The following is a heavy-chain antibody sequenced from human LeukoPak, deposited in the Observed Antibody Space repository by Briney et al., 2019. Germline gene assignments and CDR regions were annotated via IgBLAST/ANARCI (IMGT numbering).Heavy chain of an antibody. CDR2: INPGDSDT. V-gene: IGHV5-51*01. CDR1: GYSFTSYW. CDR3: ARAPRHIVVVTAISWFDP. Sequence: PGESLKISCKGSGYSFTSYWIGWVRQMPGKGLEWMGIINPGDSDTRYSPSFQGQVTISADKSISTAYLQWSSLKASDTAMYYCARAPRHIVVVTAISWFDPWGQGTLVTVSS. D-gene: IGHD2-21*02. J-gene: IGHJ5*02.